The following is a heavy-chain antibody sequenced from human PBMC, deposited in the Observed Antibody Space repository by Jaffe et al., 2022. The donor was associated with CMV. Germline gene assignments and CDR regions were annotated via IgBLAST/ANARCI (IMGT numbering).Heavy chain of an antibody. D-gene: IGHD6-19*01. CDR3: ARDTDPQIAVAGLYGY. CDR1: GFTFSSYG. V-gene: IGHV3-33*08. Sequence: QVQLVESGGGVVQPGRSLRLSCAASGFTFSSYGMHWVRQAPGKGLEWVAVIWYDGSNKYYADSVKGRFTISRDNSKNTLYLQMNSLRAEDTAVYYCARDTDPQIAVAGLYGYWGQGTLVTVSS. CDR2: IWYDGSNK. J-gene: IGHJ4*02.